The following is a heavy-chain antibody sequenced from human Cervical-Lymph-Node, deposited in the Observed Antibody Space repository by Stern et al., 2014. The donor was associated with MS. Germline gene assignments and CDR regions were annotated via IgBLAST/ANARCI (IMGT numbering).Heavy chain of an antibody. CDR1: GYTFTSYL. D-gene: IGHD6-13*01. CDR2: INPTGGST. CDR3: ARALAAALYAMDV. Sequence: VQLVQSGDEVKKPGASVKVSCKASGYTFTSYLMHWVRQAPGQGLEWMGIINPTGGSTCSAQKFHGRVTMTRDTSTRTVYMELSSLRSEDTAVYYCARALAAALYAMDVWGQGTTVTVSS. V-gene: IGHV1-46*01. J-gene: IGHJ6*02.